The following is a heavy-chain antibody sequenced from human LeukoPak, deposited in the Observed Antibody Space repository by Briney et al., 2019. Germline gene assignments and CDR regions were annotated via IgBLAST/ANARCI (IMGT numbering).Heavy chain of an antibody. CDR3: ARAKVVPAACDY. J-gene: IGHJ4*02. D-gene: IGHD2-2*01. V-gene: IGHV4-59*01. CDR2: IYYSGST. CDR1: GGSISSYY. Sequence: PSETLSLTCTVSGGSISSYYWSWIRQPPGKGLEWIGYIYYSGSTNYNPSLKSRVTISVDTSKNQFSLKLSSVTAADTAVYYCARAKVVPAACDYWGQGTLVTVSS.